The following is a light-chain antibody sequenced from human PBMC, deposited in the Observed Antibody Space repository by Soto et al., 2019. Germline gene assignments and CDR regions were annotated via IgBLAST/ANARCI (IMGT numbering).Light chain of an antibody. CDR3: QQYNNWPLS. CDR1: QSVTSN. V-gene: IGKV3D-15*01. J-gene: IGKJ1*01. Sequence: EIVMTQSPATLSVSPGERAPLSCRASQSVTSNLAWYHQKPGQPPRLLIYGASTRATGIPARFSGSGSGTEFTLTISSLRSEDFAVYYCQQYNNWPLSFGQGTRWIS. CDR2: GAS.